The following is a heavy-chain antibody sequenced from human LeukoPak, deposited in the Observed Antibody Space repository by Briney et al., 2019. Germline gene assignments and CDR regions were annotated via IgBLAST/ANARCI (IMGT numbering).Heavy chain of an antibody. CDR1: GFTVSSNY. J-gene: IGHJ4*02. CDR3: ARGLRTVYTHYYGSGSYQDYFDY. V-gene: IGHV3-53*01. CDR2: IYSGGST. Sequence: GGSLRLSCAASGFTVSSNYMSWVRQAPGKGLQWVSVIYSGGSTYYADSVKGRFTISRDNSKNTLYLQVNSLRAEDTAVYYCARGLRTVYTHYYGSGSYQDYFDYWGQGTLVTVSS. D-gene: IGHD3-10*01.